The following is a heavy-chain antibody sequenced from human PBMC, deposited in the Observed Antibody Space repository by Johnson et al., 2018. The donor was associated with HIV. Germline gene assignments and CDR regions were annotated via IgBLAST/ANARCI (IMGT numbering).Heavy chain of an antibody. CDR3: ARTSCSGARCLGYDPFD. Sequence: VQLVESGGGLVQPGGSLRLSCGASGFTFSDHWMQWVRQAPGKGLVWVSRINGDGSRVTYADSVKGRFTIARDNAKNTLYLELKSLRSEDTAVYYCARTSCSGARCLGYDPFD. CDR2: INGDGSRV. V-gene: IGHV3-74*01. CDR1: GFTFSDHW. J-gene: IGHJ3*01. D-gene: IGHD2-15*01.